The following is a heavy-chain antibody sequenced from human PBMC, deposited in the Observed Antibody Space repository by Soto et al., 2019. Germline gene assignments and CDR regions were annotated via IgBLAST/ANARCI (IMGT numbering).Heavy chain of an antibody. CDR2: IYYSGST. Sequence: PSETLSLTCTVSGGSISSYYWSWIRQPPGKGLEWIGYIYYSGSTNYNPSLKSRVTISVDTSKNQFSLKLSSVTAADTAVYYCARSDLDCSSTSCYFIVDYWGQGTLVTVSS. J-gene: IGHJ4*02. CDR1: GGSISSYY. D-gene: IGHD2-2*01. V-gene: IGHV4-59*01. CDR3: ARSDLDCSSTSCYFIVDY.